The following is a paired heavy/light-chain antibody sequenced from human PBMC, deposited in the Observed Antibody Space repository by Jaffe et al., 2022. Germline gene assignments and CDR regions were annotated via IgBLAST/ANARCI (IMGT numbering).Light chain of an antibody. CDR3: HQSSSLPYT. J-gene: IGKJ2*01. CDR1: QSIGSS. V-gene: IGKV6D-21*02. Sequence: EIVLTQSPDFQSVTPKEKVTITCRASQSIGSSLHWYQQKPDQSPKLLIKYASQSISGVPSRFSGSGSGTDFTLTINSLEAEDAAAYYCHQSSSLPYTFGQGTKLEIK. CDR2: YAS.
Heavy chain of an antibody. J-gene: IGHJ5*02. Sequence: QVQLVESGGGLVKPGGSLRLSCAASGFTFSDYYMSWIRQAPGKGLEWVSYISSSGSTIYYADSVKGRFTISRDNAKNSLYLQMNSLRAEDTAVYYCASRYCSGGSCYSNWFDPWGQGTLVTVSS. CDR3: ASRYCSGGSCYSNWFDP. CDR1: GFTFSDYY. D-gene: IGHD2-15*01. V-gene: IGHV3-11*01. CDR2: ISSSGSTI.